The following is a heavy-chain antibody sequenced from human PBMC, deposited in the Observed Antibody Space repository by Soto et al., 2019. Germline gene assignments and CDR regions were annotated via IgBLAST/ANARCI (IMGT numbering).Heavy chain of an antibody. CDR3: ASQHYYDSSGYYVVY. V-gene: IGHV4-59*08. D-gene: IGHD3-22*01. CDR2: VYSSGST. J-gene: IGHJ4*02. CDR1: GGAISSYY. Sequence: SETLSLTCTVSGGAISSYYWIWIRQPPGKGLEWIGYVYSSGSTNYNPSLQSRVIMSVDTSKNQFSLKLSAVTATDTAVYYCASQHYYDSSGYYVVYWGQGTLVTVSS.